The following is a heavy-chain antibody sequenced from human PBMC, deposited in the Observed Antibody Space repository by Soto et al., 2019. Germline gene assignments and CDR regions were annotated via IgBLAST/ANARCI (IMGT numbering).Heavy chain of an antibody. CDR3: ARVNVVVVAATREYYFDC. J-gene: IGHJ4*02. D-gene: IGHD2-15*01. CDR1: GYTXTGYY. CDR2: INPNSGGT. V-gene: IGHV1-2*02. Sequence: SXKVSYKASGYTXTGYYMNWVRQAPGQGLEWMGWINPNSGGTNYAQKFQGRVTMNRDTSISTAYIELSRLRSYDTAVYYCARVNVVVVAATREYYFDCWGQGTLGTVSS.